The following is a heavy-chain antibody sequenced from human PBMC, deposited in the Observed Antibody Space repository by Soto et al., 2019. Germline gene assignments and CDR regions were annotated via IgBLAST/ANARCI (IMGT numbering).Heavy chain of an antibody. V-gene: IGHV3-21*01. J-gene: IGHJ4*01. CDR3: ARDHSLGGYYF. CDR2: ISSSSSYI. CDR1: GFTFSSYS. D-gene: IGHD3-3*01. Sequence: GGSLRLSCAASGFTFSSYSMNWVRQAPGKGLEWVSSISSSSSYIYYADSVKGRFTISRDNAKNSLYLQMNSLRAEDTAVYYCARDHSLGGYYFWGHGTLVTVSS.